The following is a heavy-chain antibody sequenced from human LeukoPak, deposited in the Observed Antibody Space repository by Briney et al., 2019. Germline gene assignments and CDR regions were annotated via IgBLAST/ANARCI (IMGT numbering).Heavy chain of an antibody. J-gene: IGHJ4*02. Sequence: ASVTLSCKASGYSFTSYGITWVRQAPGQGLEWMAWINPYNGNTNYAQKLQGRITMTTDTSTSTAYMDLRSLTSDDTAVYYCARERSGWFFSNWGQGTLVTVSS. CDR3: ARERSGWFFSN. CDR1: GYSFTSYG. V-gene: IGHV1-18*01. CDR2: INPYNGNT. D-gene: IGHD6-19*01.